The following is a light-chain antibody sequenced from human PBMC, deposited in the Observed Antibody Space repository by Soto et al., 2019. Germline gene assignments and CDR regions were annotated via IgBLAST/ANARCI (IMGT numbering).Light chain of an antibody. CDR2: GAS. Sequence: EIVLTQSPGTLSLSPGERATLSCRASQSVSSNYLAWYQHKPGQAPRLLIYGASSRATGIPDRFSGSGSGTDFTLTISRLEPKACALYYCQKYGSSFTFGPVNKVDIK. CDR3: QKYGSSFT. CDR1: QSVSSNY. V-gene: IGKV3-20*01. J-gene: IGKJ3*01.